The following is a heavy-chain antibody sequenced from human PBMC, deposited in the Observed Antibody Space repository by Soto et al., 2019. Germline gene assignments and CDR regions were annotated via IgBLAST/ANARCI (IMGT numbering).Heavy chain of an antibody. CDR1: GGSISSSHW. CDR3: ARVVLTITRGAFDA. D-gene: IGHD3-9*01. V-gene: IGHV4-4*02. Sequence: QVQLQESGPGLVKPSGTLSLTCAVSGGSISSSHWWTWVRQSPGKGLEYIGEISHSGTSNSNPSLKSRVTLSVDKSMNHFSLTLTSVTAADTAVYHCARVVLTITRGAFDAWGQGTLVIVSS. CDR2: ISHSGTS. J-gene: IGHJ3*01.